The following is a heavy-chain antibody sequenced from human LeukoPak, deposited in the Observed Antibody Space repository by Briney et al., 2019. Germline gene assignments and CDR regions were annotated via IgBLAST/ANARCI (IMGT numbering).Heavy chain of an antibody. CDR2: INPNSGGT. J-gene: IGHJ4*02. CDR3: ARLGYYDSSAGSNY. Sequence: ASVKVSCKASGYTFTGYYGYYMHWVRQAPGQGLEWMGWINPNSGGTNYAQKFQGRVTMTRDTSISTAYMELSRLRSDDTAVYYCARLGYYDSSAGSNYWGQGTLVTVSS. V-gene: IGHV1-2*02. D-gene: IGHD3-22*01. CDR1: GYTFTGYYGYY.